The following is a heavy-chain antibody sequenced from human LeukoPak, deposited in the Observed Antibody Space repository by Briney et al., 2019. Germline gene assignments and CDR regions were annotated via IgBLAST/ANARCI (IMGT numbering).Heavy chain of an antibody. Sequence: PSETLSLTCTVSGGSISSYCWSWIRQPPGKGLEWIGYIYYSGSTNYNPSLKSRVTISVDTSKNQFSLKLSSVTAADTAVYYCASGERGDFDYWGQGTLVTVSS. CDR1: GGSISSYC. CDR2: IYYSGST. V-gene: IGHV4-59*01. D-gene: IGHD4-17*01. CDR3: ASGERGDFDY. J-gene: IGHJ4*02.